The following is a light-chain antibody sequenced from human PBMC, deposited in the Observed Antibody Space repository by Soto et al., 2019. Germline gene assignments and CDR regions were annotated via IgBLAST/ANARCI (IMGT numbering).Light chain of an antibody. Sequence: EIVMTQSPATLSVSPGERATLSCRASQTVSTNLAWYQQKPGQAPRLLIYGTSTRTTIIPARFSGSGSGTEFTLTISSLQSEDFAVYYCQQYNNRPWTFGQGTKVDIK. J-gene: IGKJ1*01. V-gene: IGKV3-15*01. CDR2: GTS. CDR1: QTVSTN. CDR3: QQYNNRPWT.